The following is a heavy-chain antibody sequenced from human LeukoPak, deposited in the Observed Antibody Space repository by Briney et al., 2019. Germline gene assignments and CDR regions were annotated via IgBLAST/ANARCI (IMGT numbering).Heavy chain of an antibody. CDR1: GESFSEYY. V-gene: IGHV4-34*01. Sequence: SETLSLTCAVYGESFSEYYWSWIRQPPGKGLEWIGQINHSGGTNYHPSLKTRVTISLDTSKNQVSLKLRSVTAAVTAVYYCAFEGPVSGYAFDPWGQGALVAVSS. D-gene: IGHD5-12*01. CDR2: INHSGGT. CDR3: AFEGPVSGYAFDP. J-gene: IGHJ5*02.